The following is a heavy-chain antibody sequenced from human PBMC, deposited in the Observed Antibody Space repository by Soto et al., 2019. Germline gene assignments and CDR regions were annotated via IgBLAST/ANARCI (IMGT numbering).Heavy chain of an antibody. J-gene: IGHJ3*02. CDR2: IWYDGSNK. CDR3: ARDGRNYYDSSGRDAFDI. CDR1: GFTFSSYG. D-gene: IGHD3-22*01. Sequence: GGSLRLSCAASGFTFSSYGVHWVRQAPGKGLEWVAVIWYDGSNKYYADSVKGRFTISRDNSKNTLYLQMNSLRAEDTAVYYCARDGRNYYDSSGRDAFDIWGQGTMVTVSS. V-gene: IGHV3-33*01.